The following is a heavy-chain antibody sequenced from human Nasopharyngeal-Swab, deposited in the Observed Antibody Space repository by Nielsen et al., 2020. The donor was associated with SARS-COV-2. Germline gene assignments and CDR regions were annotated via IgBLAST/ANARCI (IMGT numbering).Heavy chain of an antibody. CDR2: ISSSSSYV. CDR3: ARGVDSSSWYFPYYYYGMDV. V-gene: IGHV3-21*01. Sequence: GGSLRLSCAASGFTFSSYSMNWVRQAPGKGLEWVSSISSSSSYVYYADSVKGRFTISRDNAKNSLYLQMNSLKAEDTAMYYCARGVDSSSWYFPYYYYGMDVWGQGTTVTVSS. D-gene: IGHD6-13*01. J-gene: IGHJ6*02. CDR1: GFTFSSYS.